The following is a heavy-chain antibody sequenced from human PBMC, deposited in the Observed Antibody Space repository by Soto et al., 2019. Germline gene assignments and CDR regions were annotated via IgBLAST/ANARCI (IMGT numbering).Heavy chain of an antibody. D-gene: IGHD6-19*01. Sequence: PGGSLRLSCAASGFTFDDYAMHWVRQAPGKGLEWLSLIIYTGSAAYYADSVKDRFTMSRDNDKNSLYMQMNNLRAEDTAVYYCARDLGWAFDYWGQGTLVTVSS. V-gene: IGHV3-9*01. CDR3: ARDLGWAFDY. CDR1: GFTFDDYA. CDR2: IIYTGSAA. J-gene: IGHJ4*02.